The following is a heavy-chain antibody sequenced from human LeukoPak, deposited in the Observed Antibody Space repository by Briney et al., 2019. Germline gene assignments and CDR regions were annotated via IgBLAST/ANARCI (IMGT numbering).Heavy chain of an antibody. V-gene: IGHV3-21*01. J-gene: IGHJ4*02. CDR2: ISSSSNYI. CDR3: ARDGDPAFRDIVVVPAVDY. CDR1: GFTFSSYS. Sequence: PGGSLRLSCAASGFTFSSYSMTWVRQAPGQGLEWVSSISSSSNYIYYADSVKGRFTISRDNAKNSLYLQMNSLRAEDTAVYYCARDGDPAFRDIVVVPAVDYWGQGTLVTVSS. D-gene: IGHD2-2*01.